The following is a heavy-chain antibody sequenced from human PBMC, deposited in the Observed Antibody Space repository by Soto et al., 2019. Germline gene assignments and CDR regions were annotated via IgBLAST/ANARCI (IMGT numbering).Heavy chain of an antibody. CDR3: APDGRGVIDWFDP. J-gene: IGHJ5*02. CDR1: GGTFSSYT. CDR2: IIPILGIA. D-gene: IGHD3-10*01. Sequence: QVQLVQSGAEVKKPGSSVKVSCKASGGTFSSYTISWVRQAPGQGLEWMGRIIPILGIANYAQKFQGRVTITADKSASTAYMELSSLRSEDTAGYYCAPDGRGVIDWFDPWGQGTLVTVSS. V-gene: IGHV1-69*02.